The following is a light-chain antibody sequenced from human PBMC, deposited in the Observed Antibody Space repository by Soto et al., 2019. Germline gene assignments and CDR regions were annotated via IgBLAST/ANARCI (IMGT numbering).Light chain of an antibody. CDR2: EVS. J-gene: IGLJ2*01. V-gene: IGLV2-8*01. CDR1: SSDVGNYNY. Sequence: QSALTQPDSASGSPGQSVTISCTGTSSDVGNYNYGSWYQQHPGKAPKLMIYEVSKRPSGAPDLFSGSKSGNTTALSGSGLQAEDEAKYYCSSYAGSNNKVVVGGGTKLTV. CDR3: SSYAGSNNKVV.